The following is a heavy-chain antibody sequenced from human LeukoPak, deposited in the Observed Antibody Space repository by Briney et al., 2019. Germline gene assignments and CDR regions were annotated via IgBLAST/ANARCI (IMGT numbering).Heavy chain of an antibody. CDR1: GVSISSTSYY. D-gene: IGHD2/OR15-2a*01. V-gene: IGHV4-39*01. J-gene: IGHJ4*02. CDR3: ARHSPFGNSDYFPGPGFDS. Sequence: SETLSLTCSVSGVSISSTSYYWGWIRQRPGKGLEWIATVHYSGSTYYNPSLKSRVTISVDTSKSQFSLKLSSVTAADTAVYYCARHSPFGNSDYFPGPGFDSWGQGTLVTVSS. CDR2: VHYSGST.